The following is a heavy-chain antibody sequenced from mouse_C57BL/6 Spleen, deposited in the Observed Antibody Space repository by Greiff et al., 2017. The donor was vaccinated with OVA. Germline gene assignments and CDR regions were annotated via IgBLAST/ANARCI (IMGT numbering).Heavy chain of an antibody. D-gene: IGHD4-1*01. J-gene: IGHJ2*01. CDR2: IWSGGST. CDR3: AREEGTGTYYFDY. Sequence: QVQLQQSGPGLVQPSQSLSITCTVSGFSLTSYGVHWVRQSPGKGLEWLGVIWSGGSTDYNAAFISRLSISKDNSKSQVFFKMNSLQADDTAIYYCAREEGTGTYYFDYWGQGTTLTVSS. V-gene: IGHV2-2*01. CDR1: GFSLTSYG.